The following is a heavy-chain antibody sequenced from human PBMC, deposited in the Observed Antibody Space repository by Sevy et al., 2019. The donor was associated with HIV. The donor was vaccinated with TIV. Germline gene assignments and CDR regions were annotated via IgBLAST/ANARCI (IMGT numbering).Heavy chain of an antibody. CDR2: ISYDGSNK. V-gene: IGHV3-30-3*01. Sequence: GGSLRLSCAASGFTFSSYAMHWVRQAPGKGLEWVAVISYDGSNKYYADSVKGRFTISRDNSKNTLYLQMNSLRAEDTAVYYCARDGDSSSSDPDYYYYSMDVWGQGTTVTVSS. CDR1: GFTFSSYA. J-gene: IGHJ6*02. D-gene: IGHD6-6*01. CDR3: ARDGDSSSSDPDYYYYSMDV.